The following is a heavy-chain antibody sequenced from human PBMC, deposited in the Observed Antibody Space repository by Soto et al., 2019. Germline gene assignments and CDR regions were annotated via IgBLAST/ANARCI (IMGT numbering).Heavy chain of an antibody. CDR1: GGSISSSSYY. CDR2: IYYSGST. CDR3: ARLWLTGYCSGGSCYSFFDY. J-gene: IGHJ4*02. D-gene: IGHD2-15*01. Sequence: SETLSLTCTVSGGSISSSSYYWGWIRQPPGKGLEWIGSIYYSGSTYYNPSLKSRVTISVDTSKNQFSLKLSSVTAADTAVYYCARLWLTGYCSGGSCYSFFDYWGQGTLVTVSS. V-gene: IGHV4-39*01.